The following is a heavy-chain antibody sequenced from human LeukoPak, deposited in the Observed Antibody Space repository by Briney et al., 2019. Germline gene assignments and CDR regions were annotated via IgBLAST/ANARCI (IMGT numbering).Heavy chain of an antibody. CDR1: RFTFSSYA. Sequence: QPGASLRLSCAASRFTFSSYAMSWVRQAPGKGLEWVSAISGSGGSTYYADSVKGRFTISRDNSENTLYLQMNSLRAEDTAVYYCAKDRLPLSSAYYYVPFDYWGQGTLVTVSS. J-gene: IGHJ4*02. D-gene: IGHD3-22*01. CDR2: ISGSGGST. V-gene: IGHV3-23*01. CDR3: AKDRLPLSSAYYYVPFDY.